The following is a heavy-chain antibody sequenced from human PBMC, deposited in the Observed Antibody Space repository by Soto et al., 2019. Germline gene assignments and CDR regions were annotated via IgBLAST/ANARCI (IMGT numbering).Heavy chain of an antibody. CDR2: ISGGGGST. J-gene: IGHJ4*02. Sequence: PGGSLRLSCAASGFSFNIFAMNWVRQAPGKGLEWVSGISGGGGSTYYADSVKGRFTISRDNSKNTLYLQMNSLRAEDTAVYYCARLPHDYGGDGGYWGQGTLVTVS. D-gene: IGHD4-17*01. CDR1: GFSFNIFA. CDR3: ARLPHDYGGDGGY. V-gene: IGHV3-23*01.